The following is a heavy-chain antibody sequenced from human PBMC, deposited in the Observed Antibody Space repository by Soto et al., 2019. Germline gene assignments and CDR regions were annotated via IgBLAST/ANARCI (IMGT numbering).Heavy chain of an antibody. CDR2: ISSSSGYI. J-gene: IGHJ3*02. CDR1: GFTFSSYS. Sequence: GGSLRLSCAASGFTFSSYSMNWVRQAPGKGLEWVSSISSSSGYIYYADSVKGRFTISRDNAKNSLYLQMNSLRAEDTAVYYCASSYDILTGYSALDAFDIWGQGTMVTVSS. CDR3: ASSYDILTGYSALDAFDI. V-gene: IGHV3-21*01. D-gene: IGHD3-9*01.